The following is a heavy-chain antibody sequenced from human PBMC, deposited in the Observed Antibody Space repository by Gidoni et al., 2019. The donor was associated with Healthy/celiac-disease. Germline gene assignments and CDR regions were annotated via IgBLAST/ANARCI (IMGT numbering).Heavy chain of an antibody. Sequence: EVQLVESGDGLVQPGGSLRLSCAASGFTVRSNYMSWVRQAPGKGLEWVSVIYSGGSTYYADSVKGRFTISRDNSKNTLYLQMNSLRAEDTAVYYCARDERAVAGTRAFDIWGQGTMVTVSS. D-gene: IGHD6-19*01. CDR2: IYSGGST. V-gene: IGHV3-66*01. CDR3: ARDERAVAGTRAFDI. J-gene: IGHJ3*02. CDR1: GFTVRSNY.